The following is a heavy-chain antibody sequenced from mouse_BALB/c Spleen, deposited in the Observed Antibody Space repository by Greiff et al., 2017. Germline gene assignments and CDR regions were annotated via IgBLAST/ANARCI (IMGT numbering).Heavy chain of an antibody. CDR2: IYPGNSDT. CDR3: TVYDGYPYYAMDY. Sequence: VQLKQSGTVLARPGASVKMSCKASGYTFTSYWMHWVKQRPGQGLEWIGAIYPGNSDTSYNQKFKGKAKLTAVTSTRTAYMELSSLTNEDSAVYYCTVYDGYPYYAMDYWGQGTSVTVSS. J-gene: IGHJ4*01. CDR1: GYTFTSYW. V-gene: IGHV1-5*01. D-gene: IGHD2-3*01.